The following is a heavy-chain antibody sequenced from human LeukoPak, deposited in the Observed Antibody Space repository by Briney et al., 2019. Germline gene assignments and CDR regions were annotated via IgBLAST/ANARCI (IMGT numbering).Heavy chain of an antibody. J-gene: IGHJ5*02. CDR2: IHYSGSAYSGSA. V-gene: IGHV4-34*01. Sequence: KPSETLSLTCAVYGGSFSGYYWSWIRQPPGKGLEWIGYIHYSGSAYSGSAYYNPSLKSRVTISEDTSKNQFSLKLTSVTAADTAVYYCAGTPDWFGPWGQGTLVTVSS. CDR1: GGSFSGYY. CDR3: AGTPDWFGP.